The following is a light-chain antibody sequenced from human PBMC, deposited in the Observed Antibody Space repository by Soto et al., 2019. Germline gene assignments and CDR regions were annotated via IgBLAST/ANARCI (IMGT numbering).Light chain of an antibody. Sequence: EIVLTQSPGTLSLSPRERATLSCRASQSVRSTYLAWYQQKPGQAPRLLIYGASSRATGIPDRFSGSGSGTDFTLTISRLEPEDFAVYYCQQYGSSPPISFGQGTRLEIK. CDR2: GAS. CDR1: QSVRSTY. V-gene: IGKV3-20*01. J-gene: IGKJ5*01. CDR3: QQYGSSPPIS.